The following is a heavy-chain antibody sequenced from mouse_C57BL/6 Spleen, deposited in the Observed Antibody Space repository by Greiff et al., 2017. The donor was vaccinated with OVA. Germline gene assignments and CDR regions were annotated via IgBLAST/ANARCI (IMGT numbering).Heavy chain of an antibody. D-gene: IGHD1-1*01. CDR2: IDPSDSYT. CDR3: AIYGSSYDYAMDY. CDR1: GYTFTSYW. Sequence: QVQLQHPGAELVKPGASVKLSCKASGYTFTSYWMQWVKQRPGQGLEWIGEIDPSDSYTNYNQKFKGKATLTVDTSSSTAYMQLSSLTSEDSAVYYCAIYGSSYDYAMDYWGQGTSVTVSS. V-gene: IGHV1-50*01. J-gene: IGHJ4*01.